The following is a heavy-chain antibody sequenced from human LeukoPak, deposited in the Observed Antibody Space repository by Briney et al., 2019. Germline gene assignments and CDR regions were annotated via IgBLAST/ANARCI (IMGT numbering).Heavy chain of an antibody. CDR1: GGSFSGYY. CDR3: ARSQRGCSYDY. Sequence: KTSETLSLTCAVYGGSFSGYYWSWIRQPPGKGLEWIGEINHSGSTNYNPSLKSRVTISVDTSKNQFSLKLSSVTAADTAVYYCARSQRGCSYDYWGQGTLVTVSS. J-gene: IGHJ4*02. V-gene: IGHV4-34*01. CDR2: INHSGST. D-gene: IGHD5-18*01.